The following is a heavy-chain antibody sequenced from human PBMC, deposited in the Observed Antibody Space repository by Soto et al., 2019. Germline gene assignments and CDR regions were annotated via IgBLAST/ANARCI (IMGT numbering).Heavy chain of an antibody. CDR3: ARDASIAVAGTRAYGMDV. D-gene: IGHD6-19*01. Sequence: SVKVSCKASGGTFSSYTISWVRQAPGQGLEWMGRIIPILGIANYAQKFQGRVTITADKSTSTAYMELSSLRSEDTAVYYCARDASIAVAGTRAYGMDVWGQGTAVTVSS. CDR2: IIPILGIA. CDR1: GGTFSSYT. J-gene: IGHJ6*02. V-gene: IGHV1-69*04.